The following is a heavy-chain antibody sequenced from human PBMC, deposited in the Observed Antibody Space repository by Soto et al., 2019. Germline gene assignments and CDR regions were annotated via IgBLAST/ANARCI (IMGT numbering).Heavy chain of an antibody. CDR3: ASGESPQQRDY. CDR2: IHHGGNS. Sequence: QVQLQESGPGLVKPSGTLSLTCAVSGDSIISDKWWSWVRQAPGKGLEWIGEIHHGGNSKYNPSLPSRVIIAGDRSQNQFSLNRTSVTAADTAVYYCASGESPQQRDYWGQGTLVTVSS. CDR1: GDSIISDKW. J-gene: IGHJ4*02. V-gene: IGHV4-4*02. D-gene: IGHD6-25*01.